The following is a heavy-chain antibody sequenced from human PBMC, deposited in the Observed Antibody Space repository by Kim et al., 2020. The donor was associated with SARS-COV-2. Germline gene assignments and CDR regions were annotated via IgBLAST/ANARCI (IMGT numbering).Heavy chain of an antibody. Sequence: GGSLRLSCAASGFTFSDYYMSWIRQAPGKGLEWVSYISRSGSTIYYADSVKGRFTISRDNAKNSLYLQMNSLRAEDTAVYYCARAPYGDYAEYYFDYWGQGTLVTVSS. J-gene: IGHJ4*02. CDR2: ISRSGSTI. CDR1: GFTFSDYY. V-gene: IGHV3-11*04. CDR3: ARAPYGDYAEYYFDY. D-gene: IGHD4-17*01.